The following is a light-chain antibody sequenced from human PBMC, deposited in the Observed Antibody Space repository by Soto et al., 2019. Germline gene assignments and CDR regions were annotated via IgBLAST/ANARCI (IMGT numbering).Light chain of an antibody. CDR2: GVS. V-gene: IGKV3D-15*01. CDR1: QSVSSN. CDR3: QQYNNWPRT. Sequence: EIVMPQSPATLSVSPGERATLSCRASQSVSSNFAWYQQKPGQAPRLLLYGVSTRATGIQARFSGSGSGAEFTLTISSLQSEDFAVDYCQQYNNWPRTVGPGNKVDFK. J-gene: IGKJ3*01.